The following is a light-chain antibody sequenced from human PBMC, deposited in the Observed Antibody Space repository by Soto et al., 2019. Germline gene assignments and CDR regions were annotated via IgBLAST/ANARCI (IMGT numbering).Light chain of an antibody. V-gene: IGKV3-20*01. CDR1: QSVNNNY. CDR2: GAS. J-gene: IGKJ2*01. CDR3: QQYGSSQYT. Sequence: EIVFTQSPGTLSLSPGERATLSCRASQSVNNNYLAWYQQKPGQAPRLLIYGASSRDTGIPDRFSGSGCGTDFTLTISRLEPKDFALYYCQQYGSSQYTFGQGTKLEIK.